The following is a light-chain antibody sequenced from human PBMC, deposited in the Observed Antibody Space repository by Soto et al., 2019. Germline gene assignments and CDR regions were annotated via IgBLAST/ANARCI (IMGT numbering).Light chain of an antibody. CDR2: DAS. V-gene: IGKV3-11*01. J-gene: IGKJ5*01. Sequence: EIVLTQSPGTLSLSPGERATLSCRASQSVSIDLAWYQQKPGQAPRLLIYDASNRATGVPARFSGSGSGTDFTLTVSSLEPEDFALYYCQQRSNWPPEITFGQGTRLEIK. CDR3: QQRSNWPPEIT. CDR1: QSVSID.